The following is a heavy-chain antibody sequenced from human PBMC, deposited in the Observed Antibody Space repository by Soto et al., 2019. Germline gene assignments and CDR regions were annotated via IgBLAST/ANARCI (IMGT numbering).Heavy chain of an antibody. CDR1: GFTFSSYS. Sequence: EVQLVESGGGLVQPGGSLRLSCAASGFTFSSYSMNWVRQAPGKGLEWVSYISSSSSTIYYADSVKGRFTISRDNAKNSLYLQMTILRDEDTAVYYCARDPGYSYGPPDYWGQGTLVTVPS. CDR3: ARDPGYSYGPPDY. D-gene: IGHD5-18*01. J-gene: IGHJ4*02. CDR2: ISSSSSTI. V-gene: IGHV3-48*02.